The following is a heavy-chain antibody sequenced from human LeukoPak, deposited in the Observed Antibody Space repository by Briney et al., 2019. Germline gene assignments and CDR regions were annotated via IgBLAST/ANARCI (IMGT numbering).Heavy chain of an antibody. J-gene: IGHJ6*02. CDR1: GGSFSGYY. CDR3: ARDGARRYYGSGSYLYYYYYYGMDV. V-gene: IGHV4-34*01. D-gene: IGHD3-10*01. Sequence: SETLSLTCAVYGGSFSGYYWSWIRQPPGKGLEWIGEINHSGGTNYNPSLKSRVTISVDKSKNQFSLKLSSVTAADTAVYYCARDGARRYYGSGSYLYYYYYYGMDVWGQGTTVTVSS. CDR2: INHSGGT.